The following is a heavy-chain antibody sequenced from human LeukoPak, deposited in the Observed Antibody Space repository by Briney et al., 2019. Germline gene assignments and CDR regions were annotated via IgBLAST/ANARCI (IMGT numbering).Heavy chain of an antibody. V-gene: IGHV1-2*02. J-gene: IGHJ4*02. CDR3: ARDVGRYSGYDYDY. CDR1: GYTFTDYY. D-gene: IGHD5-12*01. CDR2: IHPNSGAT. Sequence: ASVKVSCKTSGYTFTDYYLHWVRQAPGQGLEWVGWIHPNSGATHYAQKFQGRLTMTRDTSISTVYMELTRLRSDDTAVCYCARDVGRYSGYDYDYWGQGTLVTASS.